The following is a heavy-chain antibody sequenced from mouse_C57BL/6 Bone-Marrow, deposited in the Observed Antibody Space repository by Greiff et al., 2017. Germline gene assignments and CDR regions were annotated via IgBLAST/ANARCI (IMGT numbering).Heavy chain of an antibody. CDR1: GFSLTSYG. Sequence: QVQLKESGPGLVAPSQSLSITCTVSGFSLTSYGVHWVRQPPGKGLEWLVVIWSDGSTTYNSALKSRLSISKDNSKSQVFLKMNSLQTDDTAMYYCARHGGLRPYYYAMDYWGQGTSVTVSS. CDR3: ARHGGLRPYYYAMDY. V-gene: IGHV2-6-1*01. J-gene: IGHJ4*01. CDR2: IWSDGST. D-gene: IGHD3-2*02.